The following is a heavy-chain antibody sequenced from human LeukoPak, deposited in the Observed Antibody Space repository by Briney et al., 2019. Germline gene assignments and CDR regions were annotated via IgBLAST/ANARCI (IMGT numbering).Heavy chain of an antibody. CDR3: ARDRFLWGLGNWFDL. CDR1: GYTFTNYG. Sequence: GASVKVSCMTSGYTFTNYGISWVRQAPGQGLEWMGWVSTSNPHTNYAPKFRGRVIMTIDTSTTTAYLEMRSLTSDDTAVYYCARDRFLWGLGNWFDLWGQGTLVTVTS. CDR2: VSTSNPHT. J-gene: IGHJ5*02. D-gene: IGHD3-3*01. V-gene: IGHV1-18*01.